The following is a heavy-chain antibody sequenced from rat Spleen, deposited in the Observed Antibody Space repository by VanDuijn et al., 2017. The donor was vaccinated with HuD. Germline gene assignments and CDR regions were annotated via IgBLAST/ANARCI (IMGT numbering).Heavy chain of an antibody. D-gene: IGHD1-2*01. CDR3: GKDMNYYSTYPFYVMGA. V-gene: IGHV5-58*01. J-gene: IGHJ4*01. CDR1: GFTFSSYW. CDR2: ISPDGGDT. Sequence: EVQLVETGGGLVHPGESLKLSCVASGFTFSSYWMFWIRQAPGEGLEWLSSISPDGGDTYYPDSVKGRFTISRDNAVNTVHLQMNSLRSEDTATYFCGKDMNYYSTYPFYVMGAWGQGTSVTVSS.